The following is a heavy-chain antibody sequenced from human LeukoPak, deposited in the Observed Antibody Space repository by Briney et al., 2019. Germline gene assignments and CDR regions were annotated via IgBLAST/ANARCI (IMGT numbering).Heavy chain of an antibody. D-gene: IGHD2/OR15-2a*01. Sequence: SVKVSCKASGDTFSTYFISWVRQAPGQGLEWMGGIIPIFAITKYAQRFQGRVAITADESTTTAYMELSGLTPEDTAVYYCVKRIYGGGLGLTSFFDHWGQGTLVTVSS. CDR2: IIPIFAIT. V-gene: IGHV1-69*01. J-gene: IGHJ4*02. CDR1: GDTFSTYF. CDR3: VKRIYGGGLGLTSFFDH.